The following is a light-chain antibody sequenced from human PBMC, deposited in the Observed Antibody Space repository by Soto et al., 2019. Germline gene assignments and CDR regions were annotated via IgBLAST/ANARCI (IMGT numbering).Light chain of an antibody. CDR2: XXX. CDR1: SSNIGSNT. J-gene: IGLJ2*01. CDR3: AAWDDSLNGVV. V-gene: IGLV1-44*01. Sequence: QSVLTQPPSASGTPGQRVTISCSGSSSNIGSNTVNWYQQLPGTAPXXXXXXXXXXXXXXXXXXXGSKSGTSASLAISGLXXXXXXXXXCAAWDDSLNGVVFGGGTKVTVL.